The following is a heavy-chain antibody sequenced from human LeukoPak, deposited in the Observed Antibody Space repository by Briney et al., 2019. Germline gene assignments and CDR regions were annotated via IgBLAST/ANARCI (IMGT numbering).Heavy chain of an antibody. CDR2: IIPIFGTA. CDR1: GGTFSSYA. V-gene: IGHV1-69*05. Sequence: GASVKVSCKASGGTFSSYAISWVRQAPGQGLEWMGGIIPIFGTANYAQKFQGRVTITTDESTSTAYMELSSLRSEDTAVYYCAGLEYCRGTGAYTASYYYYMAVWAKGPRSPSP. CDR3: AGLEYCRGTGAYTASYYYYMAV. D-gene: IGHD2-2*02. J-gene: IGHJ6*03.